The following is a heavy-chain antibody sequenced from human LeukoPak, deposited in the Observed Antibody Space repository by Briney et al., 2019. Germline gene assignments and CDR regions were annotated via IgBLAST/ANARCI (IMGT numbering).Heavy chain of an antibody. CDR1: GFTFSSYG. V-gene: IGHV3-30*18. Sequence: GSLRLSCAASGFTFSSYGMHWVRQAPGKGLEWVAVISYDGSNKYYADSVKGRFTISRDNSKNTLYLQMNSLRAEDTAVYYCAKGHCSSTSCYFNYYYGMDVWGQGTTVTVS. CDR3: AKGHCSSTSCYFNYYYGMDV. D-gene: IGHD2-2*01. J-gene: IGHJ6*02. CDR2: ISYDGSNK.